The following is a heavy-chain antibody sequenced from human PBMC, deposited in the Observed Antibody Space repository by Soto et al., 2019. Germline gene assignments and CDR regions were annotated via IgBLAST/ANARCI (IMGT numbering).Heavy chain of an antibody. D-gene: IGHD2-15*01. CDR1: GGSFSGYY. CDR3: AREGYCSGGSCYSAAYYYGRDV. Sequence: SETLSLTCAVYGGSFSGYYWSWIRQPPGKGLEWIGEINHSGSTNYNPSLKSRVTISVDTSKNQFSLKLSSVTAADTAVYYCAREGYCSGGSCYSAAYYYGRDVWGKGTTVTVSS. J-gene: IGHJ6*04. V-gene: IGHV4-34*01. CDR2: INHSGST.